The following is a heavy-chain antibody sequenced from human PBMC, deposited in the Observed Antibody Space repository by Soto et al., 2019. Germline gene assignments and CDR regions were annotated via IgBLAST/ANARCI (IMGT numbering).Heavy chain of an antibody. CDR2: IHYSGRT. D-gene: IGHD1-26*01. CDR3: QRVGVGIGNHFDS. J-gene: IGHJ4*02. Sequence: SETMSLTCSLYSGSISGFYWAWIRQPPGKLLEWIGYIHYSGRTGYNPSLTSRATMSGDTSKNQFSLNLKSITAADPPVYSFQRVGVGIGNHFDSWGRGTLVTVSS. V-gene: IGHV4-59*01. CDR1: SGSISGFY.